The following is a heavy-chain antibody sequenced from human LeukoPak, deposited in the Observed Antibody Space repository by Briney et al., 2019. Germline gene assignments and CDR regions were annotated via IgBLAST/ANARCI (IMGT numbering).Heavy chain of an antibody. CDR3: ARGEGARDGYNYEGPFYFDY. J-gene: IGHJ4*02. CDR1: GGPFSDYY. V-gene: IGHV4-34*01. D-gene: IGHD5-24*01. CDR2: INHSGST. Sequence: PSETLSLTCAVYGGPFSDYYWSWIRQPPGKGLEWIGKINHSGSTNYSPSLKSRVTISIDTSKNQFSLKLNSTTAADTAVYYCARGEGARDGYNYEGPFYFDYWGQGTLVTVSS.